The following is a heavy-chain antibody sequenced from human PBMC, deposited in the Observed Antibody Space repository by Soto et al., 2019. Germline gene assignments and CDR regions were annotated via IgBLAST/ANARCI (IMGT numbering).Heavy chain of an antibody. CDR3: ARAHCGGDCYSGVDY. Sequence: ASVKVSCKACGYTFTGYYVHWVRQAPGQGLEWMGWINPNSGGTNYAQKFQGWVTMTRDTSISTAYMELSRLRSDDTAVYYCARAHCGGDCYSGVDYWGQGTLVTVSS. CDR2: INPNSGGT. V-gene: IGHV1-2*04. J-gene: IGHJ4*02. D-gene: IGHD2-21*02. CDR1: GYTFTGYY.